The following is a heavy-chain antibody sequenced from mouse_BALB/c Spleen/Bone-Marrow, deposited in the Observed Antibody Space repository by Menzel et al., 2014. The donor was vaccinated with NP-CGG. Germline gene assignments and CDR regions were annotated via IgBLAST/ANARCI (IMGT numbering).Heavy chain of an antibody. D-gene: IGHD2-3*01. V-gene: IGHV1-4*01. J-gene: IGHJ2*01. CDR3: ARRDDGYVFFDY. CDR1: GYTFTTYT. CDR2: INPSSGYT. Sequence: VKLMESGAELARPGASVKMSCRASGYTFTTYTIHWVRQRPGQGLEWIGYINPSSGYTNYNQKFKDKATSTADKSSSTAYMQLSSLTSEDSAVYYCARRDDGYVFFDYWGQGTTLTVSS.